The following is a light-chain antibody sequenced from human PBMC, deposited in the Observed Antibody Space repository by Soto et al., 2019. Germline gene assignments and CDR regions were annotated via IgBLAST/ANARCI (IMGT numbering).Light chain of an antibody. J-gene: IGKJ1*01. V-gene: IGKV3-20*01. CDR2: GAS. CDR1: PNVSAAY. CDR3: QQYITSPRT. Sequence: EIVLTPSPGTLSLSPGARATLSGRASPNVSAAYLAWYQQKPGQAPRLLIYGASSRATGIPDRFSGIGSGTDFTLTISILEPEDFVVYYCQQYITSPRTFGPGTKVDIK.